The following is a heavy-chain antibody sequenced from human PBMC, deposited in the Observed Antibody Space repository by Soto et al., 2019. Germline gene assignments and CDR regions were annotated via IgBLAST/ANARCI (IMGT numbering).Heavy chain of an antibody. V-gene: IGHV4-59*01. D-gene: IGHD7-27*01. CDR3: ARILTGDGYYYYGMDV. CDR1: GGPISSYY. CDR2: IYYSGST. Sequence: GTLSLTCTVSGGPISSYYWSWIRQPPGKGLEWIGYIYYSGSTNYNPSLKSRVTISVDTSKNQFSLKLSSVTAADTAVYYCARILTGDGYYYYGMDVWGQGTTVIVSS. J-gene: IGHJ6*02.